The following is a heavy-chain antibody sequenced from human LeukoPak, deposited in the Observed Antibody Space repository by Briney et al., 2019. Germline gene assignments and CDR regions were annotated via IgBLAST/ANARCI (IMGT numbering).Heavy chain of an antibody. D-gene: IGHD2/OR15-2a*01. Sequence: PGGSLRLSCAAPGFTFSSYEMNWVRQAPGKGLEWVSYISSSGSTIYYADSVKGRFTISRDNAKNSLYLQMNSLRAEDTAVYYCARDHRFSPTKAYMDVWGQGTTVTVSS. V-gene: IGHV3-48*03. CDR3: ARDHRFSPTKAYMDV. J-gene: IGHJ6*02. CDR2: ISSSGSTI. CDR1: GFTFSSYE.